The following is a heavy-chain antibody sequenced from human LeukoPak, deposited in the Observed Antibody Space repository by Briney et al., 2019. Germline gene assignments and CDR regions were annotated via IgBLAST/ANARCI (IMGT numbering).Heavy chain of an antibody. J-gene: IGHJ6*02. D-gene: IGHD5-24*01. CDR1: GFTFSSYG. Sequence: GGSLRLSCAASGFTFSSYGMHWVRQAPGKGLEWVAVISYDGSNKYYADSVKGRFTISRDNSKNTLYLQMNSLRAEDTAVYYCAKIPRRDGYISHYYYYGMDVWGQGTTVTVSS. CDR3: AKIPRRDGYISHYYYYGMDV. V-gene: IGHV3-30*18. CDR2: ISYDGSNK.